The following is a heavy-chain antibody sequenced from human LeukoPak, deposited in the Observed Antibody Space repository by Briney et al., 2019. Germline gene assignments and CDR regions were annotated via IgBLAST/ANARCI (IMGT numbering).Heavy chain of an antibody. J-gene: IGHJ4*02. CDR2: INHSGST. V-gene: IGHV4-34*01. D-gene: IGHD1-26*01. CDR1: GGSSSGYY. CDR3: ARRGGSYSHR. Sequence: SETLSLTCAVYGGSSSGYYWSWIRQPPGKGLEWIGEINHSGSTNYNPSLKSRVTISVDTSKNQFSLKLSSVTAADTAVYYCARRGGSYSHRWGQGTLVTDSS.